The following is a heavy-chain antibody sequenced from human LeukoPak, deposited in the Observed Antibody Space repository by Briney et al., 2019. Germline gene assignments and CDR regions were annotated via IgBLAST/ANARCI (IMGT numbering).Heavy chain of an antibody. CDR2: ISSSSSYI. CDR1: GFTFSSYA. D-gene: IGHD6-13*01. CDR3: ARDLYSRASRFDP. V-gene: IGHV3-21*01. Sequence: GGSLRLSCAASGFTFSSYAMSWVRQAPGKGLEWVSSISSSSSYIYYADPVKGRFTISRDNAKNSLYLQMNSLRAEDTAVYYCARDLYSRASRFDPWGQGTLVTASS. J-gene: IGHJ5*02.